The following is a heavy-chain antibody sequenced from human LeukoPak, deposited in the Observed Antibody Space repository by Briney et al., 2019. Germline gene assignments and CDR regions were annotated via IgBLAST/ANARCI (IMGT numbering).Heavy chain of an antibody. J-gene: IGHJ4*02. CDR3: ARLRAASGSFDY. CDR1: GDSISSGGYY. V-gene: IGHV4-31*02. Sequence: SQTLSLTWTVSGDSISSGGYYWSWIRQHPGKGLEWIGYIYYSGRTFHNPSLKSRLTISVDTSKTQFSLKLTSATAADTAVYFCARLRAASGSFDYWGQGTLVTVSS. CDR2: IYYSGRT. D-gene: IGHD6-13*01.